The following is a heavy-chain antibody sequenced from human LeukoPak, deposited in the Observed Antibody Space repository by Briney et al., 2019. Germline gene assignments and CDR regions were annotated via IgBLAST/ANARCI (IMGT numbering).Heavy chain of an antibody. CDR1: GFSVSNKF. V-gene: IGHV3-66*01. CDR3: ARVGFDSSGYYGGDYFDY. Sequence: GGSLRLSCAASGFSVSNKFMTWVRQAPGRGLESVAVINDRVKTYYADSVRGRFTISRDNSKNMLFLQMRSLRAEDTAVYYCARVGFDSSGYYGGDYFDYWGQGTLVTVSS. D-gene: IGHD3-22*01. J-gene: IGHJ4*02. CDR2: INDRVKT.